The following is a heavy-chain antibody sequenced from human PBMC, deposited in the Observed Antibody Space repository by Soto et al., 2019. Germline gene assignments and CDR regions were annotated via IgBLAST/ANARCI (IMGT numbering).Heavy chain of an antibody. CDR1: GGSISSGGYY. D-gene: IGHD2-8*01. CDR2: IYYSGST. Sequence: PSETLSLTCTVSGGSISSGGYYWSWIRQHPGKGLEWIGYIYYSGSTYYNPSLKSRVTISVDTSKNQFSLKLSSVTAADTAVYYCARDMLAINAFDIWGQGTMVTVSS. V-gene: IGHV4-31*03. CDR3: ARDMLAINAFDI. J-gene: IGHJ3*02.